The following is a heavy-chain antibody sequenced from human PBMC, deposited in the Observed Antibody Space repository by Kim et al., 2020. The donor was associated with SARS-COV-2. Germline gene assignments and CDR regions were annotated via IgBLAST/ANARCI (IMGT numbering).Heavy chain of an antibody. CDR2: IYYSGST. V-gene: IGHV4-59*08. CDR3: ASRLSGSQKRGAFDI. D-gene: IGHD1-26*01. J-gene: IGHJ3*02. CDR1: GGSISSYY. Sequence: SETLSLTCTVSGGSISSYYWSWIRQPPGKGLEWIGYIYYSGSTNYNPSLKSRVTISVDTSKNQFSLKLSSVTAADTAVYYCASRLSGSQKRGAFDIWGQGTMVTVSS.